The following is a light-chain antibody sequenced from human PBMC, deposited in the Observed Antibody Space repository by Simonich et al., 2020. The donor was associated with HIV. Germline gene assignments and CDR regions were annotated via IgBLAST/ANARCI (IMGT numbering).Light chain of an antibody. CDR2: VAS. CDR3: QQYYNYPLT. V-gene: IGKV1-39*01. J-gene: IGKJ4*01. Sequence: DIKMTQSPSSLSASVGDKVNISCRASQKISTCLNWYQQKPGKAPEILVSVASSLQRGVPTRFSGSGSGTDFTLTISSLQPEDFATYYCQQYYNYPLTFGGGTKVEIK. CDR1: QKISTC.